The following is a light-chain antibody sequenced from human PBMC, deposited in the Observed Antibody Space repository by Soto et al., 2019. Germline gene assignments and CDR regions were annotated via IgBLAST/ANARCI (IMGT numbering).Light chain of an antibody. V-gene: IGKV3D-20*02. CDR2: DAS. J-gene: IGKJ5*01. CDR3: QQRSNWPPN. CDR1: QSVSSSY. Sequence: EIVLTQSPGTLSFSPGERATLSCRASQSVSSSYLAWYQQTPGQAPRLLIYDASNRATGIPARFSGSGSGTDFTLIISSLEPEDFAVYYCQQRSNWPPNFGQGTRLE.